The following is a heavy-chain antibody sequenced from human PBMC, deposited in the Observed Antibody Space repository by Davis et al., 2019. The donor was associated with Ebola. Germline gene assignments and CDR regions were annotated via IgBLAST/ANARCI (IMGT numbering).Heavy chain of an antibody. CDR2: IKGDGTNK. CDR1: GFTFSSYW. V-gene: IGHV3-7*01. D-gene: IGHD5-24*01. J-gene: IGHJ4*02. Sequence: GESLKISCAASGFTFSSYWMTWVRQAPGKVLEWVAYIKGDGTNKNYVDSVKGRFTISRDNAKNSLSLQMNSLRAEETAVYYCVRDRGWLQHDFWGQGTLVIVSS. CDR3: VRDRGWLQHDF.